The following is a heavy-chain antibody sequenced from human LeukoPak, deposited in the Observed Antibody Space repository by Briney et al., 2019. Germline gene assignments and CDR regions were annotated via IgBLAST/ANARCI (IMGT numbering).Heavy chain of an antibody. CDR1: GGPISSHD. CDR3: ASSSAGPGGASDY. Sequence: SETLSLTCTVSGGPISSHDWSWVRQPAGKGLAWIGDIYTSGRTDYNPSLKSRVTISVDTSKNQFSLKLSSVTAADTAVYYCASSSAGPGGASDYWGQGALVTVSS. D-gene: IGHD6-13*01. J-gene: IGHJ4*02. CDR2: IYTSGRT. V-gene: IGHV4-4*07.